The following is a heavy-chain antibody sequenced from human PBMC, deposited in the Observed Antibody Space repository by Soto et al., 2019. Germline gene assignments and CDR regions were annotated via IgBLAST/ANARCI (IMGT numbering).Heavy chain of an antibody. Sequence: QLQLQESGPGLVKPSETLSLTCTVSGGSISSSSYYWGWIRQPPGKGLEWIGSIYYSGSTYYNPSLKSRVTISVDTSKNQFSLKLSSVTAADTAVYYCASPRGYSYGDNGWRSYYFDYWGQGTLVTVSS. V-gene: IGHV4-39*01. D-gene: IGHD5-18*01. CDR3: ASPRGYSYGDNGWRSYYFDY. CDR2: IYYSGST. CDR1: GGSISSSSYY. J-gene: IGHJ4*02.